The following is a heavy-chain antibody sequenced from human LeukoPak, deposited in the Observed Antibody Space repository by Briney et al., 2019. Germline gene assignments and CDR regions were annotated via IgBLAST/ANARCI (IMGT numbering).Heavy chain of an antibody. CDR1: GFTFSSYA. J-gene: IGHJ4*02. CDR2: ISYDGSNK. V-gene: IGHV3-30-3*01. D-gene: IGHD1-26*01. Sequence: GGSLRLSCAASGFTFSSYAMHWVRQAPGKGLEWVAVISYDGSNKYYADSVKGRFTISRDNSKNTLYLQMNSLRAEDTAVYYCARAWELLRPFDYWGRGTLVTVSS. CDR3: ARAWELLRPFDY.